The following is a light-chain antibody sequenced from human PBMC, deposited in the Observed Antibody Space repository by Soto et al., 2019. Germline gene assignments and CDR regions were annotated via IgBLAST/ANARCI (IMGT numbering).Light chain of an antibody. CDR1: QSISSY. V-gene: IGKV1-39*01. CDR3: QQSYSTPLT. Sequence: DIQMTQSPSSLSASVGDRVTITCRASQSISSYLNWYQQKPGKAPKLLIYAASSVHSGVPSRFSGSGSGTDFTLTISSLHPEDFAAYYCQQSYSTPLTFGEGTKLEIK. J-gene: IGKJ2*01. CDR2: AAS.